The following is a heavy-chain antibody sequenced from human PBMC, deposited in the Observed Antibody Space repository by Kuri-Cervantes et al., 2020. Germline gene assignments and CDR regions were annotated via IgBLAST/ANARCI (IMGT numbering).Heavy chain of an antibody. D-gene: IGHD3-22*01. Sequence: GESLKISCAAFGFTFSSYSMNWVRQAPGKGLEWVSYISSSGSTIYYADSVKGRFTISRDNAKKSLSVLMNSLRAEDTAVYYCARGGNSGYYYAAFDIWGQGTTVTVSS. CDR2: ISSSGSTI. V-gene: IGHV3-48*04. CDR3: ARGGNSGYYYAAFDI. CDR1: GFTFSSYS. J-gene: IGHJ3*02.